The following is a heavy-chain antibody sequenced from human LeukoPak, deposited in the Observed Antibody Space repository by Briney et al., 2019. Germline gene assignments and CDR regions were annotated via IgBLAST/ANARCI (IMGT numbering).Heavy chain of an antibody. J-gene: IGHJ4*02. D-gene: IGHD5-24*01. Sequence: GGSLRLSCTASGFIFDDYAMHWVRQPPGKGLEWVSLIVGDGGATFYADSVQGRFAISRDNSKNSLFLQMNSLRPDDTAFYSCVKGRWQTDLFDLWGQGTLVTVSS. CDR3: VKGRWQTDLFDL. CDR1: GFIFDDYA. CDR2: IVGDGGAT. V-gene: IGHV3-43*02.